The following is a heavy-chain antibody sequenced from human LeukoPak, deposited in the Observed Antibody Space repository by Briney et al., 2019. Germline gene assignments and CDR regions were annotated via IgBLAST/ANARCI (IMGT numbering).Heavy chain of an antibody. J-gene: IGHJ4*02. D-gene: IGHD2-15*01. CDR1: GFTFSSYA. Sequence: GGSLRLSCAASGFTFSSYAMSWVRQAPGKGLEWVSAISGSGGSTYYAGSVKGRFTISRDNSKNTLYLQMNSLRAEDTAVYYCAKDPQLDIVVVVAATNYWGQGTLVTVSS. CDR3: AKDPQLDIVVVVAATNY. CDR2: ISGSGGST. V-gene: IGHV3-23*01.